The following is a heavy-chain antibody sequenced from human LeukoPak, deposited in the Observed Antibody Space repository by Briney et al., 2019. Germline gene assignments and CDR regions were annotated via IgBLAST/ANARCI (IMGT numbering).Heavy chain of an antibody. J-gene: IGHJ4*02. CDR2: ISSSGSTI. V-gene: IGHV3-11*04. CDR1: GFTFSDYY. D-gene: IGHD3-10*01. Sequence: GGSLRLSCAASGFTFSDYYMSWIRQAPGKRLEWVSYISSSGSTIYYADSVKGRFTISRDNAKNTLFLQMNSLRAEDTAVYYCATPLTMVRGVSDYWGQGTLVTVSS. CDR3: ATPLTMVRGVSDY.